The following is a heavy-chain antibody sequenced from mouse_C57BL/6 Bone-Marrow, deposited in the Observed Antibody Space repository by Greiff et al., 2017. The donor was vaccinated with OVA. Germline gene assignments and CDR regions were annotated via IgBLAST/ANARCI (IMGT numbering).Heavy chain of an antibody. D-gene: IGHD2-4*01. V-gene: IGHV5-4*01. J-gene: IGHJ2*01. CDR3: ASKIYYDYDSYFDY. CDR2: ISDGGSYT. Sequence: EVQLVESGGGLVKPGGSLKLSCAASGFTFSSYAMSWVRQTPEKRLEWVATISDGGSYTYYPDNVKGRFTISRDNAKTNLYLQMSHLKSEDTAMYYCASKIYYDYDSYFDYWGQGTTLTVSS. CDR1: GFTFSSYA.